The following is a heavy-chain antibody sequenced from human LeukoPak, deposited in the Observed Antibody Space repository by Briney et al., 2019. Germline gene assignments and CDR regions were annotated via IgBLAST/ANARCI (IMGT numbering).Heavy chain of an antibody. CDR2: TYHSGNT. D-gene: IGHD1-26*01. CDR1: GGSIKGYF. Sequence: SETLSLTCTVSGGSIKGYFWSWIRQPPGKGLEWMGYTYHSGNTDYNPSLKSRVTISADTSKNQFSLNLSSVTAADTAVYYCARHRGGRFSESYCDHWGQGTLVTASS. V-gene: IGHV4-59*08. J-gene: IGHJ4*02. CDR3: ARHRGGRFSESYCDH.